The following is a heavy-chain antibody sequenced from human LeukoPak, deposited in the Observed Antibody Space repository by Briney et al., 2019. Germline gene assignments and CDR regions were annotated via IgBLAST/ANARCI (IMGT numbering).Heavy chain of an antibody. Sequence: GGSMRLSCAASGPAFSAYKMHWVRQAPRKGLVWVSRISTDGYTTDYADFVQGRFTASRDNTKNTWSLEMNSLRAEDTAVYYCVVGGSPGYWGQGTLVTVSS. CDR1: GPAFSAYK. D-gene: IGHD2-15*01. CDR2: ISTDGYTT. V-gene: IGHV3-74*01. J-gene: IGHJ4*02. CDR3: VVGGSPGY.